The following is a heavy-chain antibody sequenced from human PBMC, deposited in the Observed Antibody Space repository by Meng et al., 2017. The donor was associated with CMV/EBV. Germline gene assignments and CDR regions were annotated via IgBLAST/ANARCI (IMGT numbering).Heavy chain of an antibody. CDR1: GGSISSYY. CDR2: IYYSGST. CDR3: ARDRRARGVIGYYYYGMDV. V-gene: IGHV4-59*01. J-gene: IGHJ6*02. D-gene: IGHD3-10*01. Sequence: GSLRLSCTVSGGSISSYYWSWIRQPPGKGLEWIGYIYYSGSTNYNPSLKSRVTISVDTSKNQFSLKLSSVTAADTAVYYCARDRRARGVIGYYYYGMDVWGQGTTVTVSS.